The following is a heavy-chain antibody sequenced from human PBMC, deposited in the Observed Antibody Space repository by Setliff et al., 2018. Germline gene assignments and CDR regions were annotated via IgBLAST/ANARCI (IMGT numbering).Heavy chain of an antibody. CDR2: IYYSGST. CDR1: GGSISSHY. CDR3: ARDGDDS. V-gene: IGHV4-59*11. J-gene: IGHJ4*02. Sequence: PSETLSLTCTVSGGSISSHYWSWIRQPPGKGLEWIGYIYYSGSTNYNPSLKSRVTISLDTSNDQFSLEMTSVTAADTAVYYCARDGDDSWGQGILVTVSS.